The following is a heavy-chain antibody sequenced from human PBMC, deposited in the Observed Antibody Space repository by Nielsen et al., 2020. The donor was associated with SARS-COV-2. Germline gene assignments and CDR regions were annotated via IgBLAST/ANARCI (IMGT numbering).Heavy chain of an antibody. Sequence: ASVKVSCEASGYTFTGYYMHWVRQAPGQGLEWMGWINPNSGGTNYAQKFQGRVTMTRDTSISTAYMELSRLRSDDTAVYYCARMGSYYYYGMDVWGQGTTVTVSS. J-gene: IGHJ6*02. CDR3: ARMGSYYYYGMDV. CDR2: INPNSGGT. CDR1: GYTFTGYY. V-gene: IGHV1-2*02. D-gene: IGHD3-16*01.